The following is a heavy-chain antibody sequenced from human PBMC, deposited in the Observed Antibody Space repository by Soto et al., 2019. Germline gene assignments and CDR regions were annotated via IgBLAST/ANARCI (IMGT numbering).Heavy chain of an antibody. D-gene: IGHD6-13*01. Sequence: GGSLRLSCAASGFTFSSYSMNWVRQAPGKGLEWVSSISSNSSYIYYADSVKGRFTISRDNAKNSLYLQMNSLRAEDTAVYYCARDRHGSWYGATEYFQHWGQGTLVTVSS. CDR2: ISSNSSYI. J-gene: IGHJ1*01. V-gene: IGHV3-21*01. CDR3: ARDRHGSWYGATEYFQH. CDR1: GFTFSSYS.